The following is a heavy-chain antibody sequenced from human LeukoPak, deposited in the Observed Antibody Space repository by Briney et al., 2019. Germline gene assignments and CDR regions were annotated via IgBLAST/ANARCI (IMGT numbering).Heavy chain of an antibody. D-gene: IGHD6-19*01. J-gene: IGHJ4*02. CDR1: GFTFSKYW. CDR2: INTDGTVT. CDR3: ATKQWLAPPPDS. Sequence: GGSLRLSCAASGFTFSKYWMLWVRQAPGKGLEGVSLINTDGTVTTYADSVKGRFTASRDNADNTMFLQMNSVRDEDTAVYYCATKQWLAPPPDSWGQGTPVTVSS. V-gene: IGHV3-74*01.